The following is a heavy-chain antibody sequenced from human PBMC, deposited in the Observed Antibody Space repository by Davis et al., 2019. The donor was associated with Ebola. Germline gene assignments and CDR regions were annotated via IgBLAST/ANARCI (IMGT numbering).Heavy chain of an antibody. CDR2: IRSKANSYAT. CDR3: AKGGIAAAMEP. Sequence: GESLKISCAASGFTFSGSAMHWVRQASGKGLEWVGRIRSKANSYATAYAASVKGRFTISRDDSKNTAYLQMNSLKTEDTAVYYCAKGGIAAAMEPWGQGTLVTVSS. V-gene: IGHV3-73*01. J-gene: IGHJ5*02. D-gene: IGHD6-13*01. CDR1: GFTFSGSA.